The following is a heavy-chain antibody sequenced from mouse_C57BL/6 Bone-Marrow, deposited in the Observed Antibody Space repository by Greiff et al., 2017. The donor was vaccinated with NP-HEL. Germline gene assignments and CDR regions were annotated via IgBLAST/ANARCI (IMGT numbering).Heavy chain of an antibody. Sequence: QVQLQQPGTELVKPGASVKLSCKASGYTFTSYWMHWVKQRPGQGLEWIGNINPSNGGTNYNEKFKSKATLTVDKSSSTAYMQLSSLTAEDSAVYDCARSGRRGSSYWFAYWGQGTLVTVSA. J-gene: IGHJ3*01. CDR1: GYTFTSYW. V-gene: IGHV1-53*01. CDR3: ARSGRRGSSYWFAY. CDR2: INPSNGGT. D-gene: IGHD1-1*01.